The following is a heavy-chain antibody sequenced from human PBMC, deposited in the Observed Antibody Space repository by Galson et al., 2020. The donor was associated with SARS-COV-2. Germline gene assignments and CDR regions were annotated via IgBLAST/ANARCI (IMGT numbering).Heavy chain of an antibody. V-gene: IGHV1-18*04. J-gene: IGHJ4*02. CDR3: ARDSSYHYDSSGYSEPFDY. D-gene: IGHD3-22*01. Sequence: ASVKVSCKASGYTFTSYGISWVRQAPGQGLEWMGWISAYNGNTNYAQKLQGRVTMTTDTSTSTAYMELRSLRSDDTAVYYCARDSSYHYDSSGYSEPFDYWGQGTLVTVSS. CDR1: GYTFTSYG. CDR2: ISAYNGNT.